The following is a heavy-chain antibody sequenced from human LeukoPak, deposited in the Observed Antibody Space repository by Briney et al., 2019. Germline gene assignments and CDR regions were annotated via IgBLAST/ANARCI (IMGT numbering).Heavy chain of an antibody. CDR3: AKANYYDLLTGYPLYYFDS. D-gene: IGHD3-9*01. CDR2: LSGPGDDT. J-gene: IGHJ4*01. Sequence: GGSLRLSCAASGFTFSNYALSWVRQAPGKGLEWVSSLSGPGDDTYYADSVRGRFTVSRDDSKNTLYLQINSLSVEDSAVYFCAKANYYDLLTGYPLYYFDSWGQGTLVGVSS. CDR1: GFTFSNYA. V-gene: IGHV3-23*01.